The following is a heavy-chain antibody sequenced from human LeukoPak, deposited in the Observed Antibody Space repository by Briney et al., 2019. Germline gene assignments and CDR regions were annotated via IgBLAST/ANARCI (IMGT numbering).Heavy chain of an antibody. D-gene: IGHD5-12*01. V-gene: IGHV3-30*04. Sequence: GGSLRLSCAASGFTFSSYAMHWVRQAPGKGLEWVAVISYDGSNKYYADSVKGRSTISRDNSKNTLYLQMNSLGAEDTAVYYCAKGYSGYDHLPLHWGQGTLVTVSS. CDR1: GFTFSSYA. CDR3: AKGYSGYDHLPLH. J-gene: IGHJ4*02. CDR2: ISYDGSNK.